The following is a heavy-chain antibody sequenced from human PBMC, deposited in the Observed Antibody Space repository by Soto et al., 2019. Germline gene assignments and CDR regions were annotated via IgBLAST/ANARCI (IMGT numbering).Heavy chain of an antibody. CDR2: INPNSGGT. V-gene: IGHV1-2*04. CDR1: GYTFTGYY. Sequence: QVQLVQSGAEVKKPGASVKVSCKASGYTFTGYYMPWVRQAPGQGLEWMGWINPNSGGTNYAQKFQGWVTMTRDTSISTAYMELSRLRSDDTAVYYCARDAGIYGGQVYFDYWGQGTLVTVSS. CDR3: ARDAGIYGGQVYFDY. D-gene: IGHD4-17*01. J-gene: IGHJ4*02.